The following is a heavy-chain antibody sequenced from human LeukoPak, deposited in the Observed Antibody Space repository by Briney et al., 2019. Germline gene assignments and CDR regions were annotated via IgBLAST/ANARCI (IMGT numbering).Heavy chain of an antibody. D-gene: IGHD6-19*01. V-gene: IGHV4-38-2*02. CDR2: IYHSGNT. CDR3: ARVDSSGPIPIAFDI. CDR1: GYSISSGFY. Sequence: PSETLSLTCSVSGYSISSGFYWGWIRPPPGKGLDWIGSIYHSGNTYYNPSLKSRVTISIDTSKNQISLKLSSLTAADTAMYYCARVDSSGPIPIAFDIWGQGTMVTVSS. J-gene: IGHJ3*02.